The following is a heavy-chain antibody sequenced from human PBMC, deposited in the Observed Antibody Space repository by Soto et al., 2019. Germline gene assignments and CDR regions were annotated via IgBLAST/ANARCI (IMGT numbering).Heavy chain of an antibody. CDR3: ARETVPPSYHYYDC. D-gene: IGHD2-2*02. Sequence: GGSLRLSCAASGFTVSSSYMSWVRQAPGRGLEWVSTIFSGGTTHYADSVQGRFTISRDSSKNTLFLQLNSLRAEDTAIYYCARETVPPSYHYYDCWGQGTQVTVSS. V-gene: IGHV3-53*01. CDR1: GFTVSSSY. CDR2: IFSGGTT. J-gene: IGHJ4*02.